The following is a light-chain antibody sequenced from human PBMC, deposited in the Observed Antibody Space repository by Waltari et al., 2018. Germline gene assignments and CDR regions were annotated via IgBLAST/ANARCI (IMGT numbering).Light chain of an antibody. V-gene: IGKV1-5*03. CDR3: QQYDNYWT. Sequence: DIQMTQSPSTLSASVGDRVTITCRASQSITNWLAWYQQKPGKAPKLLLYKASNLESGVPAMVSGSGSGTEFTLTISSLQPDDFATYYCQQYDNYWTFGQGTKVEIK. J-gene: IGKJ1*01. CDR2: KAS. CDR1: QSITNW.